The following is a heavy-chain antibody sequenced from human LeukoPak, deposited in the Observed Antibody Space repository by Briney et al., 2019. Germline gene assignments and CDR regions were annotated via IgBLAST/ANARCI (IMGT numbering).Heavy chain of an antibody. CDR3: ARRYCSSIACFSPLDY. V-gene: IGHV5-51*01. Sequence: GESLKISCKGSGYSFTNYCIGWVRQMPGKGLEWMGTIYPGDSTSRYSPSFQGQVTISADKSISTAYLQWSSLKASDTAMYYCARRYCSSIACFSPLDYWGQGTLVTVSS. CDR1: GYSFTNYC. CDR2: IYPGDSTS. J-gene: IGHJ4*02. D-gene: IGHD2-2*01.